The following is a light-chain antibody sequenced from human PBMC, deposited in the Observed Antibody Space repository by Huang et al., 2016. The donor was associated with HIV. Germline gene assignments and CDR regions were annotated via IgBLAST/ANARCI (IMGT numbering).Light chain of an antibody. J-gene: IGKJ1*01. CDR2: TAS. Sequence: AIQMTQSPASLSASVGDRVTITCRASQDIGNDLGWYQQRLGKAPKLLVSTASHLQSGVPSRFTGSGSGTHFTLTISSLQPEDFATYYCLQDYTYPWTFGQGTKVEI. CDR3: LQDYTYPWT. CDR1: QDIGND. V-gene: IGKV1-6*01.